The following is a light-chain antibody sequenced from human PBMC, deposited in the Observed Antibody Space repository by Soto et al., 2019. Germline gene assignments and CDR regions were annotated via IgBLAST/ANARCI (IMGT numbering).Light chain of an antibody. CDR1: QSFSSW. J-gene: IGKJ1*01. Sequence: DIQMTQSPSTLSASVGDRVTIICRASQSFSSWLAWYQQKPGKAPNLLIYKASSLESGVPSRFSGSGSGTEFTLTISSLQPDDFASYYCLQYNNYPWTFGQGTKVDIK. CDR2: KAS. CDR3: LQYNNYPWT. V-gene: IGKV1-5*03.